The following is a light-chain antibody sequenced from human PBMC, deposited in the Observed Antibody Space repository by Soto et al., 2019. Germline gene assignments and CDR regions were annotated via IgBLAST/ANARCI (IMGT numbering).Light chain of an antibody. CDR3: QHNYSTPPT. J-gene: IGKJ1*01. V-gene: IGKV1-39*01. Sequence: DIQMTQSPSSLSASVGDRVSITCRASQTIGTNLNWYQQKPGTAPKVLIYGASSLQGGVPSRFTGSGAGTDFTLTISSLQPEDFATYFCQHNYSTPPTFGRGTKVE. CDR2: GAS. CDR1: QTIGTN.